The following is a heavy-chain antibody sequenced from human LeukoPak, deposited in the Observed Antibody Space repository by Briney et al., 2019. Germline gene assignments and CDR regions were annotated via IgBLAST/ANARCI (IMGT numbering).Heavy chain of an antibody. D-gene: IGHD3-3*01. CDR3: ARGVPITIFAPYYYGMDV. J-gene: IGHJ6*02. V-gene: IGHV4-34*01. CDR2: INHSGST. CDR1: GGSFSGYY. Sequence: SETLSLTCAVYGGSFSGYYWSWIRQPPGKGLEWIGEINHSGSTNYNPSLKSRVTISVDTSKNQFSLKLSSVTAADTAVYYCARGVPITIFAPYYYGMDVWGQGTTVTVSS.